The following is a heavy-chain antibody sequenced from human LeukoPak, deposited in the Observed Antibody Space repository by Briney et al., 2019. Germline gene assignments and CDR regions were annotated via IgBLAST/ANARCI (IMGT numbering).Heavy chain of an antibody. J-gene: IGHJ4*02. CDR3: ARRGPTSGRGDAFDY. CDR1: GGSFSSSSGYY. D-gene: IGHD6-19*01. CDR2: INYSGTT. V-gene: IGHV4-39*01. Sequence: PSETLSLTCTVSGGSFSSSSGYYWGWIRQPPGKGLEWIGSINYSGTTYYNPSLRSPVTISVDTSKKQFSLRLSSVTAADMAVYYCARRGPTSGRGDAFDYWGQGTLVTVSS.